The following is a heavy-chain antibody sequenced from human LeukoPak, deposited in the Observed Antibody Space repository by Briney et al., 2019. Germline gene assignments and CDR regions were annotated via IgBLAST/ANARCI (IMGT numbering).Heavy chain of an antibody. D-gene: IGHD3-22*01. CDR1: GYTFTSSD. CDR2: MKPNSGNT. Sequence: ASVKVSCKASGYTFTSSDITRVRQATGHGLEWMGWMKPNSGNTGYAQKFQGRVTMTRDTSTNTAYMELRSLTSEDTAVYYCAKEDDSSGYLTHYWGQGTQVTVSS. CDR3: AKEDDSSGYLTHY. V-gene: IGHV1-8*01. J-gene: IGHJ4*02.